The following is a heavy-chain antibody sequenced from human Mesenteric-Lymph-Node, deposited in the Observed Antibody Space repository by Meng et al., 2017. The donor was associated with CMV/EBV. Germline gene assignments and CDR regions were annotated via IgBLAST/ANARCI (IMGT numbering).Heavy chain of an antibody. CDR3: ARDSGSNFYFHGMDV. D-gene: IGHD1-26*01. J-gene: IGHJ6*02. Sequence: GETLKISCSASGFTFSSYWMSWVRQAPGKGLEWVANINQGGSDKSYVDSVKGRFTISRDNVKSSLYLQMGNLRAEDMATYFCARDSGSNFYFHGMDVWGQGTTVTVSS. CDR2: INQGGSDK. CDR1: GFTFSSYW. V-gene: IGHV3-7*01.